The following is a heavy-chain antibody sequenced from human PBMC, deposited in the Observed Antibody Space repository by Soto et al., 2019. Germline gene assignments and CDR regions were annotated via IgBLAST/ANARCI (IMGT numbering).Heavy chain of an antibody. CDR3: ARETHSGYGSFDY. J-gene: IGHJ4*02. D-gene: IGHD5-12*01. Sequence: GGSLRLSCAASGFTFSSYSMSWVRQAPGKGLEWVSSISSSSYIYYADSVKGRFTISRDNAKNSLYLQMNSLRAEDTAVYYCARETHSGYGSFDYWGQGTLVTVSS. V-gene: IGHV3-21*01. CDR2: ISSSSYI. CDR1: GFTFSSYS.